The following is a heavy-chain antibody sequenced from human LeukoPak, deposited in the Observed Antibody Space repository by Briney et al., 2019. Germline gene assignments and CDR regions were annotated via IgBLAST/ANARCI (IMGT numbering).Heavy chain of an antibody. D-gene: IGHD2-21*01. J-gene: IGHJ3*02. CDR3: ATHRCGAYDRPFDI. V-gene: IGHV4-59*08. CDR1: GGSINNHY. CDR2: IHYTGTT. Sequence: SETLSLTCTVSGGSINNHYWTWIRQTPGKGLEWIGDIHYTGTTKYNPSLKSRVTISIDTSKNQFSLELSSVTATGTAVYFCATHRCGAYDRPFDIWGQGTMVTVSS.